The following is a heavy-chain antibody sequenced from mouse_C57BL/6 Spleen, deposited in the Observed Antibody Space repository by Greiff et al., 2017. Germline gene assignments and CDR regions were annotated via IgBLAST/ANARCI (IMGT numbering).Heavy chain of an antibody. CDR3: YYGSSFDY. V-gene: IGHV1-9*01. CDR1: GYTFTGYW. J-gene: IGHJ2*01. Sequence: VQLQQSGAELMKPGASVKLSCKATGYTFTGYWIEWVKQRPGHGLEWIGEILPGSGSTNYNAKFKGKATFTADTSSNTAYMQLSSLTTEDSAIYYCYYGSSFDYWGQGTTLTVSS. D-gene: IGHD1-1*01. CDR2: ILPGSGST.